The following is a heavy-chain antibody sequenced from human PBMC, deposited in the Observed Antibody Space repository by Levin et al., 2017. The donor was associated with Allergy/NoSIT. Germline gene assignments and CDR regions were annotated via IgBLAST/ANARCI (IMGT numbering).Heavy chain of an antibody. CDR2: ISGSGGST. V-gene: IGHV3-23*01. CDR3: AKEWGLGFAARLAD. D-gene: IGHD1-26*01. J-gene: IGHJ4*02. CDR1: GFTFSNYA. Sequence: GGSLRLSCAASGFTFSNYAMSWVRQAPGKGLEWVSVISGSGGSTYYADSVKGRFTIARDNSKNTLYLQMNSLRVEDTAKYYCAKEWGLGFAARLADWGQGTLVTVSS.